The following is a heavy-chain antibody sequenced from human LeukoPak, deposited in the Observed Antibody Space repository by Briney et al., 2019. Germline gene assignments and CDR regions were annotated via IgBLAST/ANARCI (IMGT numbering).Heavy chain of an antibody. V-gene: IGHV1-2*02. Sequence: GASVKVSCKASGYTFTGYYMHWVRQAPGQGLEWMGWINPNSGGTNYAQKFQGRVTMTRDTSISTAYMELSRLRSDDTAVYYCARDYYSGSWYHPGYWGQGTLVTVSS. CDR3: ARDYYSGSWYHPGY. D-gene: IGHD6-13*01. J-gene: IGHJ4*02. CDR2: INPNSGGT. CDR1: GYTFTGYY.